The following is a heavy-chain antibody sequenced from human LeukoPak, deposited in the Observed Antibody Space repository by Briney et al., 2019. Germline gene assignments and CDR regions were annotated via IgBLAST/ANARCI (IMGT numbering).Heavy chain of an antibody. Sequence: SQTLSLTCAVSGASVSSGNYYWTWIRQPPGKGLEWIGYIYQSGSTSYNPSLKSRVTISVDRSKNHFSLKLNSVTAADTAVYYCARARYDSSVGYWGQGTLVTVSS. CDR3: ARARYDSSVGY. J-gene: IGHJ4*02. D-gene: IGHD3-22*01. CDR2: IYQSGST. V-gene: IGHV4-30-2*01. CDR1: GASVSSGNYY.